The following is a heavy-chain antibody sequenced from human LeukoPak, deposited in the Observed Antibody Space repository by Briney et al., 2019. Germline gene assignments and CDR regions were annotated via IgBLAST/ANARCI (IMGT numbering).Heavy chain of an antibody. CDR2: INPNSGGT. Sequence: ASVKVSCKAPGYTFTGYYMHWVRQAPGQGLEWMGWINPNSGGTNYAQKFQGRVTMTRDTSISTAYMELSRLRSDDTAVYYCARGLKMVYAIIDYYYMDVWGKGTTVTVSS. CDR3: ARGLKMVYAIIDYYYMDV. CDR1: GYTFTGYY. V-gene: IGHV1-2*02. J-gene: IGHJ6*03. D-gene: IGHD2-8*01.